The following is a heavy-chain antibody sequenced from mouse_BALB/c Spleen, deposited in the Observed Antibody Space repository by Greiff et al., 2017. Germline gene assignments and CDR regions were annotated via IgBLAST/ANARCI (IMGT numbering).Heavy chain of an antibody. CDR1: GFTFSSFG. CDR2: ISSGSSTI. V-gene: IGHV5-17*02. Sequence: EVKVEESGGGLVQPGGSRKLSCAASGFTFSSFGMHWVRQAPEKGLEWVAYISSGSSTIYYADTVKGRFTISRDNPKNTLFLQMTSLRSEDTAMYYCARGGGITTVVYYYAMDYWGQGTSVTVSS. CDR3: ARGGGITTVVYYYAMDY. D-gene: IGHD1-1*01. J-gene: IGHJ4*01.